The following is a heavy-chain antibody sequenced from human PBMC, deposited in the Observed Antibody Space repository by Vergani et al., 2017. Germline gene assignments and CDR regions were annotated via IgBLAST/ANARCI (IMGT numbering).Heavy chain of an antibody. D-gene: IGHD3-3*01. CDR2: IYYSGST. CDR1: GGSISSYY. V-gene: IGHV4-59*01. J-gene: IGHJ5*02. CDR3: ARTTIFGVLRWFDP. Sequence: QVQLQESGPGLVKPSETLSLTCTVSGGSISSYYWSWIRQPPGKRLEWIGYIYYSGSTNYNPSLKSRVTISVDTSKNQFSLKLSSVTAADTAVYYCARTTIFGVLRWFDPWGQGTLVTVSS.